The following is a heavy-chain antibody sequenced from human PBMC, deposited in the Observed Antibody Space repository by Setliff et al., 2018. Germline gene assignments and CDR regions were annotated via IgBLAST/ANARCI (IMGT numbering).Heavy chain of an antibody. Sequence: ASVKVSCKVSGYTLTELSRHWVRQAPGKGLEWMGGFDPEDGETIYAQKFQGRVTMTRNTSISTAYMELSSLRSEDTAVYYCARVYQDAFDIWGQGTMVTVSS. V-gene: IGHV1-24*01. CDR1: GYTLTELS. J-gene: IGHJ3*02. CDR2: FDPEDGET. CDR3: ARVYQDAFDI.